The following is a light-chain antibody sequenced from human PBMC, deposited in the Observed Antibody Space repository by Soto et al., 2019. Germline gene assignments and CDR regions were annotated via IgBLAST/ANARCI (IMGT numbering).Light chain of an antibody. J-gene: IGKJ4*01. Sequence: DIQVTQSPSTLSTSVGDRVTITCRASHSISKWLAWYQQKPGKAPILLIYDASSLASGVPSRFSGSGSGTEFTLTINSLQSDDVAPYYCQQYNSFSPTFGGGTKVEIK. CDR1: HSISKW. CDR2: DAS. CDR3: QQYNSFSPT. V-gene: IGKV1-5*01.